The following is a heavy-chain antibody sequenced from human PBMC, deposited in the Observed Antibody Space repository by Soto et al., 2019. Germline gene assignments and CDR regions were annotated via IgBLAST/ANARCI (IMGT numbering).Heavy chain of an antibody. CDR1: GFTFSSYA. V-gene: IGHV3-23*01. Sequence: GGSLRLSCAASGFTFSSYAMSWVRQAPGKGLEWVSAISGSGGSTYYADSVKGRFTISRDNYKNTLYLQMNSLRAEDTAVDYCERSFAYSGSYYFDYWGQGTLVTVSS. D-gene: IGHD1-26*01. CDR2: ISGSGGST. J-gene: IGHJ4*02. CDR3: ERSFAYSGSYYFDY.